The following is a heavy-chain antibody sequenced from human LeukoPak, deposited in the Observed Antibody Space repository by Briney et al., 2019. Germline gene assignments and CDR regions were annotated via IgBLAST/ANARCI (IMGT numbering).Heavy chain of an antibody. V-gene: IGHV3-30*02. D-gene: IGHD6-13*01. CDR1: GFTFSSYG. CDR2: IRYDGSNK. Sequence: GGSLRLSCAASGFTFSSYGMHWVRQAPGKGLEWVAFIRYDGSNKYYADSVKGRFTISRDNSKNTLYLQMNSLRAEDTAVYYCAKEVGQEAAGPTDYWGQGTLVTVSS. CDR3: AKEVGQEAAGPTDY. J-gene: IGHJ4*02.